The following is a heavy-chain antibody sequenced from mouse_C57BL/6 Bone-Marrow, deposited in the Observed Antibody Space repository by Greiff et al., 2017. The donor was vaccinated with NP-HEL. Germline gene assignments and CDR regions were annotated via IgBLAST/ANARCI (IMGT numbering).Heavy chain of an antibody. Sequence: EVQVVESGGGLVKPGGSLKLSCAASGFTFSSYAMSWVRQTPEKRLEWVATISDGGSYTYYPANVKGRFTISRDNAKNNLYLQMSHLKSEDTAMYYGARGGAMDYWGQGTSVTVSS. CDR2: ISDGGSYT. V-gene: IGHV5-4*01. CDR1: GFTFSSYA. J-gene: IGHJ4*01. CDR3: ARGGAMDY.